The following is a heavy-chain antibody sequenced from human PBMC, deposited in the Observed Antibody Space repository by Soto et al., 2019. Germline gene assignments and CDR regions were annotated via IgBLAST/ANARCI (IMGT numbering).Heavy chain of an antibody. CDR1: GFTFSSYA. J-gene: IGHJ3*02. D-gene: IGHD4-17*01. CDR3: AKSYGDYDAFNI. V-gene: IGHV3-30-3*01. Sequence: GGSLRLSCAASGFTFSSYAMHWVRQAPGKGLEWVSVISYDGSNTYYADSVKGRFTISRDNSKNTLYLQMNSLRAEDTAVYYCAKSYGDYDAFNIWGKGKMVTVSS. CDR2: ISYDGSNT.